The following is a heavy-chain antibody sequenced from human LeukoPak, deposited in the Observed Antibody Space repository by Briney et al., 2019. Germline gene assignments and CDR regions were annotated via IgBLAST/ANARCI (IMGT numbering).Heavy chain of an antibody. CDR3: AKIDSSGYYYTGNDY. CDR2: ISGSGGST. J-gene: IGHJ4*02. Sequence: GGSLRLSCAASGFTFSDYYMSWICQAPGKGLEWVSAISGSGGSTYYADAVKGRFTISRDNSKNTLYLQMHSLRGEDTAVYYCAKIDSSGYYYTGNDYWGQGTLVTVSS. D-gene: IGHD3-22*01. CDR1: GFTFSDYY. V-gene: IGHV3-23*01.